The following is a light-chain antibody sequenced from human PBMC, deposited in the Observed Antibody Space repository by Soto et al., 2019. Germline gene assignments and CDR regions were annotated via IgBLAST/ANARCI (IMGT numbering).Light chain of an antibody. CDR3: QQYNNWPIT. CDR2: GAS. Sequence: IVLTQSPGTLSLSPGERATLSCRASQSVSSSYLAWYQQKPGQAPRLLIYGASTRATGLPARFSGSGSGTQFTLTISSLQSEDFAVYYCQQYNNWPITFGQGTRLEIK. J-gene: IGKJ5*01. CDR1: QSVSSSY. V-gene: IGKV3-15*01.